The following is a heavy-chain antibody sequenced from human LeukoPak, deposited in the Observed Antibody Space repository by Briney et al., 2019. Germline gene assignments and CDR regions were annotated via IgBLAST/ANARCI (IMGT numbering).Heavy chain of an antibody. J-gene: IGHJ6*02. D-gene: IGHD3-10*01. CDR3: ARGMGMRVRGVEYYYVMDV. V-gene: IGHV3-48*02. CDR1: GFTFSSYS. CDR2: ISSSSSTI. Sequence: GGSLRLSCAASGFTFSSYSMNWVRQAPGKGLEWVSYISSSSSTIYYADSVKGRFTISRDNAKNSLYLQTNSLRDEDTAVYYCARGMGMRVRGVEYYYVMDVWGQGTTVTVSS.